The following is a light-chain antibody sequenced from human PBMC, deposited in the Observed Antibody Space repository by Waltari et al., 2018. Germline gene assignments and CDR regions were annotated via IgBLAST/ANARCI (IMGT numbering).Light chain of an antibody. CDR1: SRDVGGYNY. Sequence: QSALTQPASVSGSPGQSITISCTGTSRDVGGYNYLSWYQQHPGKAPNVVIFDFSYRPSGVSNRFSASKSGNTASLTISGLQAEDEADYYCTSYTSSHGLVFGTGTKVTVL. J-gene: IGLJ1*01. CDR2: DFS. CDR3: TSYTSSHGLV. V-gene: IGLV2-14*03.